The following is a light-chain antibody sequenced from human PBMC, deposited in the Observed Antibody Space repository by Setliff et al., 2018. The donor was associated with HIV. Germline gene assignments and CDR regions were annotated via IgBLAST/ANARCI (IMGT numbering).Light chain of an antibody. CDR1: SSDVGSYNL. CDR3: NSFTSTTIYV. Sequence: QSALAQFASVSGSPGQSITISCTGTSSDVGSYNLVSWYQQRPGKAPKLMIYEVTKRPSGISHRFSGSKSGSTASLTISGLQAEDEAEYYCNSFTSTTIYVFGTGTKVTVL. J-gene: IGLJ1*01. V-gene: IGLV2-14*02. CDR2: EVT.